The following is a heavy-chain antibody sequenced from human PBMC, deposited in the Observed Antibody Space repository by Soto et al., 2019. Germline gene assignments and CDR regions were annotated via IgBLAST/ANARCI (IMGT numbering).Heavy chain of an antibody. CDR3: ARAGVVGATALDY. D-gene: IGHD1-26*01. CDR1: GGSISSGGYS. CDR2: IYHSGST. V-gene: IGHV4-30-2*01. Sequence: QLQLQESGSGLVKPSQTLSLTCAVSGGSISSGGYSWSWIRQPPGKGLEWIGYIYHSGSTYYNPSIKSRVTLAVDRSKNQFSMKLSSVTAADTAVYYCARAGVVGATALDYWGQGTLVTVSS. J-gene: IGHJ4*02.